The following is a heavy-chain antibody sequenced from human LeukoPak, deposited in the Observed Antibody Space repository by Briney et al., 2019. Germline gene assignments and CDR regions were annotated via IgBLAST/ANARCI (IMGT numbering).Heavy chain of an antibody. V-gene: IGHV3-30-3*01. D-gene: IGHD7-27*01. Sequence: GGSLRLSCAASGFTFSSYAMHWVRQAPGKGLEWVAVISYDGSNKYYADSVKGRFTISRDNSKDTLYLQMNSLRAEDTAVYYCALLGDYVDYWGQGTLVTVSS. J-gene: IGHJ4*02. CDR2: ISYDGSNK. CDR1: GFTFSSYA. CDR3: ALLGDYVDY.